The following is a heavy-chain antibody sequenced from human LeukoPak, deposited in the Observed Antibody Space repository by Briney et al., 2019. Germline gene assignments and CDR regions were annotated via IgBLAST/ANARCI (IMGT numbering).Heavy chain of an antibody. D-gene: IGHD2-21*01. CDR3: ARLLPVRYNWFDP. Sequence: SETLSLTCTVSGGSISSYYWSWVRQPPGKGLEWIGYIYYSGSTNYNPSLKSRVTISVDTSKNQFSLKLSSVTAADTAVYYCARLLPVRYNWFDPWGQGTLVTVSS. CDR1: GGSISSYY. J-gene: IGHJ5*02. V-gene: IGHV4-59*01. CDR2: IYYSGST.